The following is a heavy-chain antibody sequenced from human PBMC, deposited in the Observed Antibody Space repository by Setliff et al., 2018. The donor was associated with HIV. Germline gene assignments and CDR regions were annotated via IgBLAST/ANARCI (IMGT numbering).Heavy chain of an antibody. V-gene: IGHV4-31*02. J-gene: IGHJ4*02. Sequence: PSETLSLTCTVSGASISSATYYWSWIRQFPGKGLEWIGYISYSGTTYYNPSLKSRVTISVDTSKNQFFLKLTSVTAADTAMYYCARSPDYWGQGTQVTVSS. CDR3: ARSPDY. CDR1: GASISSATYY. CDR2: ISYSGTT.